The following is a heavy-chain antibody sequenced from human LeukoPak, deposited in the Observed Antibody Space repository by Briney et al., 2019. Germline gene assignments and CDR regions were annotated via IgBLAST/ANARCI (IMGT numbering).Heavy chain of an antibody. D-gene: IGHD3-10*01. J-gene: IGHJ4*02. CDR1: GGSFSGYY. Sequence: SETLSLTCAVYGGSFSGYYWSWIRQPPGKGLEWIGEINHSGSTNYNPSLKSRVTISVDTSKNQFSLKLSSVTAADTAVYYCARGVTRVIYYYGSGSYHDYWGQGTLVTVSS. CDR3: ARGVTRVIYYYGSGSYHDY. V-gene: IGHV4-34*01. CDR2: INHSGST.